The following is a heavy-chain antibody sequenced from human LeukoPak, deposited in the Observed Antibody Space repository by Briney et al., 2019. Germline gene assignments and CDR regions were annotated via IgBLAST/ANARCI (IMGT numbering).Heavy chain of an antibody. CDR2: IYYSANI. CDR3: ASSGWNYDDAFDI. V-gene: IGHV4-61*08. D-gene: IGHD1-7*01. Sequence: SETLSLTCTVSAGSVSSTDHYWSWIRQPPGKGLEWIGYIYYSANINYNPSLKSRVTISLDTSKNQFSLDLSSVTAADTAVYYCASSGWNYDDAFDIWGQGTMVTVSS. CDR1: AGSVSSTDHY. J-gene: IGHJ3*02.